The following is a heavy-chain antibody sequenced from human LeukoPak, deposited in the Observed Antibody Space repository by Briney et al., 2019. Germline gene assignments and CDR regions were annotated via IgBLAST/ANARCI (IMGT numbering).Heavy chain of an antibody. CDR1: GGTFAIYA. Sequence: SVKVSCTASGGTFAIYAISWVRKAPGQGLEWMGGIIPIFGTGDSAQKFQGRLTITADESTRTTYMELSSLRSEDTAVYYCAKGHDDFRQFDYWGQGTLVTVSS. CDR2: IIPIFGTG. V-gene: IGHV1-69*01. D-gene: IGHD3-3*01. CDR3: AKGHDDFRQFDY. J-gene: IGHJ4*02.